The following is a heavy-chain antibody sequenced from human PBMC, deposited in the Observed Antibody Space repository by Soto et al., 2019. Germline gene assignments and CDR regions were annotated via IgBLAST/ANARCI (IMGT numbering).Heavy chain of an antibody. J-gene: IGHJ3*01. CDR3: ARFKVPADILGAFDL. D-gene: IGHD2-2*02. CDR1: GYTFTTYY. V-gene: IGHV1-18*01. Sequence: ASVKVSCKASGYTFTTYYLSWVRQAPGQGLDWMGWINPLKGDTKSATNFQDRVTMTTDTSTRTAYMELRSLRSDDTAVYYCARFKVPADILGAFDLWGQGTLVTVSS. CDR2: INPLKGDT.